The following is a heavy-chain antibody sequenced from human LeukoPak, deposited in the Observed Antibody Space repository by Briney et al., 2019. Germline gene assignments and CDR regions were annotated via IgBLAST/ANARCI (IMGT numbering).Heavy chain of an antibody. J-gene: IGHJ4*02. CDR2: IYTSGST. V-gene: IGHV4-61*02. CDR3: ARCTITPYYFDY. CDR1: GGSISSDSDY. D-gene: IGHD5-12*01. Sequence: PSQTPSPTCTVSGGSISSDSDYWSWIRHPAGKGLEWIGRIYTSGSTNFSPSLKSRVTISEDQSKNQFSLKLSSVTAADTGVYYWARCTITPYYFDYWGQGTLVTVSS.